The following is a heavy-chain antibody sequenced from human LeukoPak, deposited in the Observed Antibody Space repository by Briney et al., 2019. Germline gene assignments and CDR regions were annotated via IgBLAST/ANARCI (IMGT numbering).Heavy chain of an antibody. CDR3: ARDQVNWNDGPDAFDI. V-gene: IGHV4-39*07. D-gene: IGHD1-1*01. CDR1: GGSISSYY. J-gene: IGHJ3*02. CDR2: IYYSGST. Sequence: SETLSLTCTVSGGSISSYYWGWIRQPPGKGLEWIGSIYYSGSTYYNPSLKSRVTISVDTSKNQFSLKLSSVTAADTAVYYCARDQVNWNDGPDAFDIWGQGTMVTVSS.